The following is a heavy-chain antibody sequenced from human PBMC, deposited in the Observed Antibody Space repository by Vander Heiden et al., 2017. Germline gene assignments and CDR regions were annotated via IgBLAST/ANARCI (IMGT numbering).Heavy chain of an antibody. CDR3: ARTSVVFHFDF. V-gene: IGHV4-39*01. CDR2: IYYSGNT. CDR1: GGPISISSYY. J-gene: IGHJ4*02. D-gene: IGHD2-2*01. Sequence: QLQLQESGPGLVKPSETLSLTCTVSGGPISISSYYWAWIRQPPGKGLEWIGRIYYSGNTYYKPSLKSRVTISVDTSKNQFSLNLSSVTAADTAVYYCARTSVVFHFDFWGQGTLVTVSS.